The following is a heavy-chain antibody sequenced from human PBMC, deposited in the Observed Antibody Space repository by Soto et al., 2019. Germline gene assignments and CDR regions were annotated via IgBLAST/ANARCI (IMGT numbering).Heavy chain of an antibody. V-gene: IGHV3-30-3*01. CDR3: ARDIGYYYYYGMDV. CDR2: ISYDGSNK. Sequence: LRLSCAASGFTFSSYAMHWVRQAPGKGLEWVAVISYDGSNKYYADSVKGRFTISRDNSKNTLYLQMNSLRAEDTAVYYCARDIGYYYYYGMDVWGQGTTVTVSS. CDR1: GFTFSSYA. J-gene: IGHJ6*02.